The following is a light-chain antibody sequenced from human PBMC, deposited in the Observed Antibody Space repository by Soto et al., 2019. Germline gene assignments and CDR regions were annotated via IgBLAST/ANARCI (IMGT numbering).Light chain of an antibody. CDR1: QTISSW. J-gene: IGKJ1*01. Sequence: DIQVTQSPSTMSGSLGDRSTVPCRASQTISSWLAWYQQKPGKAPKLLIYKASTLKSGVPSRFSGSGSGTEFTLTISSLQPDDFATYYCQHYSSYSEAFGQGTKVDIK. V-gene: IGKV1-5*03. CDR2: KAS. CDR3: QHYSSYSEA.